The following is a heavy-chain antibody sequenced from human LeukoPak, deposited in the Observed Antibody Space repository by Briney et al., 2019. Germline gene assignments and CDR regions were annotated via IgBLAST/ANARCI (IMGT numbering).Heavy chain of an antibody. V-gene: IGHV3-7*01. CDR1: GVYW. J-gene: IGHJ4*02. Sequence: GGSLRLSCAVPGVYWMSWVRQAPGKGLEWVANINQDGSVIYYVDSVKGRFTISRDNAKNSLYLQMNSLRAEDTDVYYCATSSGAPGNMWGQGTLVTVSS. CDR2: INQDGSVI. D-gene: IGHD2-8*02. CDR3: ATSSGAPGNM.